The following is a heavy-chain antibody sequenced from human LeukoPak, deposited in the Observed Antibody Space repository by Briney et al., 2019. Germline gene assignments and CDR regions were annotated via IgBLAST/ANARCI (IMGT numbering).Heavy chain of an antibody. CDR1: GFIVNRNY. V-gene: IGHV3-66*02. CDR2: IYSDGRT. J-gene: IGHJ4*02. Sequence: GGSLRLSCAASGFIVNRNYMNWVRQVPGKGLEWVSVIYSDGRTHYADSVQGRFTISRDNSKNTVSLQMNDLTTEDTAVYYCARSWDARLNFDNWGQGTPVTVSS. D-gene: IGHD1-26*01. CDR3: ARSWDARLNFDN.